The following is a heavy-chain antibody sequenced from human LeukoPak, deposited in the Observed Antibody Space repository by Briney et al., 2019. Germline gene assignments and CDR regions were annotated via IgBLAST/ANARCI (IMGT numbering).Heavy chain of an antibody. D-gene: IGHD3-22*01. V-gene: IGHV3-21*01. CDR2: ISSSSSYI. CDR1: GFTFSSYS. J-gene: IGHJ5*02. CDR3: ASTGRSSGYLYNWLDP. Sequence: GGSLRLSCAASGFTFSSYSMNWVRQAPGKGLEWVSSISSSSSYIYYADSVKGRFTISRDNAKNSLYLQMNSLRAEDTAVYYCASTGRSSGYLYNWLDPWGQGTLVTVSS.